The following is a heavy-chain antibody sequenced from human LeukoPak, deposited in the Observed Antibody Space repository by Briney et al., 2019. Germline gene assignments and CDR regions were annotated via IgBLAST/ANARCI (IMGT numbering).Heavy chain of an antibody. CDR3: ARDQWFWELLPNY. CDR2: IIPILGIA. V-gene: IGHV1-69*04. J-gene: IGHJ4*02. Sequence: GASVKVACKASGGTLSNYAISWVRQAPGQGLEWMGRIIPILGIANYAQKFQGRVTITADKSTSTAYMELSRLRSDDTAVYYCARDQWFWELLPNYWGQGTLVTVSS. D-gene: IGHD3-10*01. CDR1: GGTLSNYA.